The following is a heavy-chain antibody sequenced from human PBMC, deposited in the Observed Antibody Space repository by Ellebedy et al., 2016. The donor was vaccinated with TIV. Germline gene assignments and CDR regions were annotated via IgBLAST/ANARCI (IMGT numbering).Heavy chain of an antibody. D-gene: IGHD2-15*01. CDR3: AKCESKAVYYYGMDV. CDR2: ISGSGGST. CDR1: GFTFSSYA. Sequence: GESLKISXAASGFTFSSYAMSWVRQAPGKGLEWVSAISGSGGSTYYADSVKGRFTISRDNSKNTLYLQMNSLRAEDTAVYYCAKCESKAVYYYGMDVWGQGTTVTVSS. V-gene: IGHV3-23*01. J-gene: IGHJ6*02.